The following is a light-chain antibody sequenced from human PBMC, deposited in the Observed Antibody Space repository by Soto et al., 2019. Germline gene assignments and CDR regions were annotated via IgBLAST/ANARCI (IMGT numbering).Light chain of an antibody. Sequence: EIVLTLSPSTLSLSPRQRAPLSCRASQSVSSYLAWYQQKPGQAPRLLIYDASNRATGIPARFSGSGSGTDFTLTISSLEPEDFAVYYCQQRSKWPSTFGQGTRLEIK. V-gene: IGKV3-11*01. CDR3: QQRSKWPST. CDR1: QSVSSY. CDR2: DAS. J-gene: IGKJ5*01.